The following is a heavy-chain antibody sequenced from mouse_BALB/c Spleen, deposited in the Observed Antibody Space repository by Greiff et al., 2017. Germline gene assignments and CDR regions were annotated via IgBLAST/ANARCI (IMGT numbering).Heavy chain of an antibody. CDR2: INPSNGGT. Sequence: VQLQESGAELVKPGASVKLSCKASGYTFTSYYMYWVKQRPGQGLEWIGEINPSNGGTNFNEKFKSKATLTVDKSSSTAYMQLSSLTSEDSAVYYCTSLRLPFAYWGQGTLVTVSA. CDR1: GYTFTSYY. CDR3: TSLRLPFAY. J-gene: IGHJ3*01. V-gene: IGHV1S81*02. D-gene: IGHD1-2*01.